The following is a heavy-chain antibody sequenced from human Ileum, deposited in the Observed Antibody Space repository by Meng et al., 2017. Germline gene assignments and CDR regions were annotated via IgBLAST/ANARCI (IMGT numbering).Heavy chain of an antibody. J-gene: IGHJ4*02. CDR2: IYYSGST. CDR1: GGSISSSSYY. CDR3: AREAIAVAPGGFDY. V-gene: IGHV4-39*07. Sequence: SETLSLTCTVSGGSISSSSYYWGWIRQPPGKGLEWIGSIYYSGSTYYNPSRKSRVTISVDTSKNQFSLKLSSVTAADTAVYYCAREAIAVAPGGFDYWGQGTLVTVSS. D-gene: IGHD6-19*01.